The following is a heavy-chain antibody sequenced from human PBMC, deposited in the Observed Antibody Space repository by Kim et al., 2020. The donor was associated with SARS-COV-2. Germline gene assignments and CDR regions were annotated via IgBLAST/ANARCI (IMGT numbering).Heavy chain of an antibody. CDR3: ARDRGGMDV. D-gene: IGHD3-10*01. V-gene: IGHV3-30*07. Sequence: SKKYEEDPQKARFTITRENSKNAQYQQIHSLRAEDTAVYYCARDRGGMDVWGQGTTVTVSS. CDR2: SKK. J-gene: IGHJ6*02.